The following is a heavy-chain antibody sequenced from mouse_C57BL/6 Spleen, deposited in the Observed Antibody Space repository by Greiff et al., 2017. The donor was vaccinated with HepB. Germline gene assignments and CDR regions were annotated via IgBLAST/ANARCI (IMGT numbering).Heavy chain of an antibody. Sequence: QVQLQQPGAELVKPGASVKLSCKASGYTFTSYWMQWVKQRPGQGLEWIGEIDPSDSYTNYNQKFKGKATLTVDTSSSTAYMQLSSLTSEDSAVYYCARKDYVRNFDVWGTGTTVTVSS. V-gene: IGHV1-50*01. CDR1: GYTFTSYW. D-gene: IGHD2-4*01. CDR2: IDPSDSYT. CDR3: ARKDYVRNFDV. J-gene: IGHJ1*03.